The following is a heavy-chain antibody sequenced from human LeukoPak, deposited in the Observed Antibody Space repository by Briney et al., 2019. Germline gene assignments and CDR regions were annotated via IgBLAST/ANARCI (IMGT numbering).Heavy chain of an antibody. J-gene: IGHJ4*02. CDR2: INHSGYT. V-gene: IGHV4-34*01. Sequence: SETLSLTCAVFGGSFSSYYWSWIRQPPGKGLEWIGEINHSGYTSYNLSLKSRVTLSVDTSKHQFSLKLTSVTAADTAVYYCARCCLQRDGDNGGGDYWGQGTLVTVSS. CDR1: GGSFSSYY. CDR3: ARCCLQRDGDNGGGDY. D-gene: IGHD4-17*01.